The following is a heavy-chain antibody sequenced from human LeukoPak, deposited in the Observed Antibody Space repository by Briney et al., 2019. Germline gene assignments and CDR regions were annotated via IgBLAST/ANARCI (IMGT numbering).Heavy chain of an antibody. V-gene: IGHV4-34*01. CDR1: GGSFSGYY. J-gene: IGHJ6*02. CDR2: INHSGST. D-gene: IGHD5-12*01. Sequence: SETLSLTCAVYGGSFSGYYWSWIRQPPGKGLEWIGEINHSGSTNYNPSLKSRVTISVDTSKNQFSLKLSSVTAADTAVYYCARGLWLRQNYYYYGMDVWGQGTTVTVSS. CDR3: ARGLWLRQNYYYYGMDV.